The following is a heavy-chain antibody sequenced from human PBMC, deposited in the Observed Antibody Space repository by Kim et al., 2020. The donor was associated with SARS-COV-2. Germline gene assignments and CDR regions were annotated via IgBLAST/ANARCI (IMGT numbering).Heavy chain of an antibody. D-gene: IGHD2-2*01. CDR2: IIPILGIA. V-gene: IGHV1-69*04. J-gene: IGHJ4*02. CDR3: ARLASDIVVVPAAPGPPFDY. CDR1: GGTFSSYA. Sequence: SVKVSCKASGGTFSSYAISWVRQAPGQGLEWMGRIIPILGIANYAQKFQGRVTITADKSTSTAYMELSSLRSEDTAVYYCARLASDIVVVPAAPGPPFDYWGQGTLVTVSS.